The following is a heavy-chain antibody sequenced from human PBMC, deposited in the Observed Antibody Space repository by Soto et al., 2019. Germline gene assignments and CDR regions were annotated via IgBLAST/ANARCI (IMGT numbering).Heavy chain of an antibody. V-gene: IGHV3-7*03. CDR3: VRGGVHYYDNSFDY. D-gene: IGHD3-22*01. CDR2: IKQDGSER. CDR1: GFSLIPYW. J-gene: IGHJ4*02. Sequence: PGGSLRLSCAASGFSLIPYWMSWVRQAPGKGLEWVSNIKQDGSERNYVNSVKGRFTISRDNAKNSVYLEMNSLRAEDTAVYYCVRGGVHYYDNSFDYCGQGTLVTVSS.